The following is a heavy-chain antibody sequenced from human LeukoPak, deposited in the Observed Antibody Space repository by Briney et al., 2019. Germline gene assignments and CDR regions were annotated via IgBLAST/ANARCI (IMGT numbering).Heavy chain of an antibody. CDR3: AKDRGGDYIHYFDY. Sequence: HPGGSLRLSCAASGFTVTSYGMHWVRQAPGKGLEWVAFIRHDGSNKYYTDSVKGRFTISRDNAKNSLYLQMNSLRAEDTALYYCAKDRGGDYIHYFDYWGQGTRVTVSS. D-gene: IGHD4-17*01. V-gene: IGHV3-30*02. J-gene: IGHJ4*02. CDR2: IRHDGSNK. CDR1: GFTVTSYG.